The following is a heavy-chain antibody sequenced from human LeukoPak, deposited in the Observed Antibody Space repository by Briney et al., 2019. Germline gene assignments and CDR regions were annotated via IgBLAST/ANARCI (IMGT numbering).Heavy chain of an antibody. CDR1: GFTFSSYA. J-gene: IGHJ4*02. Sequence: QTGGSLRLSCAASGFTFSSYAMHWVRQAPGKGLEWVAIISYDGSNKYYADSVKGRFTISRDNSKNTLYLQMNSLRAGDTAVYYCARGPRDIVVVDAHYFDYWGRGTLVTVSS. CDR2: ISYDGSNK. V-gene: IGHV3-30-3*01. CDR3: ARGPRDIVVVDAHYFDY. D-gene: IGHD2-15*01.